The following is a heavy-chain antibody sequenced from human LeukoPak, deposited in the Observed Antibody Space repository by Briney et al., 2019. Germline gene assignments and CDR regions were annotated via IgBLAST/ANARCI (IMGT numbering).Heavy chain of an antibody. D-gene: IGHD3-10*01. CDR1: GGSISSSSYY. V-gene: IGHV4-39*01. CDR3: ARLSGSGSYLYYFDY. Sequence: SETLSLTCTVSGGSISSSSYYWGWIRQPPGKGLEWIGSIYYSGGTYYNPSLKSRVTISVDTSKNQFSLKLSSVTAADTAVYYCARLSGSGSYLYYFDYWGQGTLVTVSS. CDR2: IYYSGGT. J-gene: IGHJ4*02.